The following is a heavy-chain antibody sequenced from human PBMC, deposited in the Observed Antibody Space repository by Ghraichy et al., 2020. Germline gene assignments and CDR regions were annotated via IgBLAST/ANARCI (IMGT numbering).Heavy chain of an antibody. CDR2: IYYSGST. CDR3: ARTVSGYDSPYFDY. Sequence: SETLSLTCTVSGGSISSYYWSWIRQPPGKGLEWIGYIYYSGSTNYNPSLKSRVTISVDTSKNQCSLKLSSVTAADTAVYYCARTVSGYDSPYFDYWGQGTLVTVSS. D-gene: IGHD5-12*01. CDR1: GGSISSYY. J-gene: IGHJ4*02. V-gene: IGHV4-59*01.